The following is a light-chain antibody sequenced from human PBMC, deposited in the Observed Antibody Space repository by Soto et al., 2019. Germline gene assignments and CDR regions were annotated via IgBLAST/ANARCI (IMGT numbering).Light chain of an antibody. CDR3: QQYGSSPYT. CDR1: QSVSSSY. Sequence: EIVLTQSPATLSLSPRERATLSCWASQSVSSSYLAWYQQKPGLAPRLLIYDASSRATGIPDRFSGSGSGTDFTLTISRLEPEDFAVYYCQQYGSSPYTFGQGTKLEIK. CDR2: DAS. J-gene: IGKJ2*01. V-gene: IGKV3D-20*01.